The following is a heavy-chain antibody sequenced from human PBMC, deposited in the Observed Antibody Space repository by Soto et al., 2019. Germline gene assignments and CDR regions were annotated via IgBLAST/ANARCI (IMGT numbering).Heavy chain of an antibody. J-gene: IGHJ6*03. CDR3: ARRCSSTSCYVSPPDYYYYYYRDV. Sequence: SETLSLTSTVSGGSINSYYWSWILQPPGKGLEWIGYMYYSGSTNYNPSLKSRVTISVDTSKNQFSLKLSSVTAADTAVYYCARRCSSTSCYVSPPDYYYYYYRDVWGKGTTVTVSS. V-gene: IGHV4-59*08. D-gene: IGHD2-2*01. CDR2: MYYSGST. CDR1: GGSINSYY.